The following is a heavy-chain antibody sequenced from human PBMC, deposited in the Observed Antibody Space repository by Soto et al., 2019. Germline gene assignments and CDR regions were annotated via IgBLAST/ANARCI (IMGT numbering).Heavy chain of an antibody. V-gene: IGHV3-49*03. CDR2: IRSKAYGGTT. CDR3: TRDQVYGSGYRYYYYMDV. J-gene: IGHJ6*03. CDR1: GFTFGDYA. Sequence: EVQLVESGGGLVQPGRSLRLSCTASGFTFGDYAMSWFRQAPGKGLEWVGFIRSKAYGGTTEYAASVKGRFTISRDDSKSIAYLQMNSLKPEDTAVYYCTRDQVYGSGYRYYYYMDVWGKGTTVTVSS. D-gene: IGHD3-10*01.